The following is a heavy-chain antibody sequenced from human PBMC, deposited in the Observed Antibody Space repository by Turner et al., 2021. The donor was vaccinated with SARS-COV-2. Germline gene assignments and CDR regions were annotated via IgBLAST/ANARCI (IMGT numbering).Heavy chain of an antibody. CDR2: SNPDNGDS. CDR3: SMGRDDLNMHV. Sequence: QLQPVQSGVVVQKAGASVKVSCRASGYKFSDHYIHWVRQAPGQGLEWMGWSNPDNGDSYHAQKFQGRITMTRDTSLNTAYMELITLRSDDTAEYYCSMGRDDLNMHVWGQGTMVIVSS. CDR1: GYKFSDHY. J-gene: IGHJ6*02. V-gene: IGHV1-2*02. D-gene: IGHD1-1*01.